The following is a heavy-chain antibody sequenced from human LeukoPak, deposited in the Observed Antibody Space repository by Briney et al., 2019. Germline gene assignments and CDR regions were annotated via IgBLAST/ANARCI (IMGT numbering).Heavy chain of an antibody. CDR2: MNPNSGNT. J-gene: IGHJ4*02. Sequence: GASVKVSCKASGYTFTSYDINWVRQATGQGLEWMGWMNPNSGNTGYAQKFQGRVTMTRDMSTSTVYMELSSLRSEDTAVYYCARSTTVTTLDYWGQGTLVTVSS. D-gene: IGHD4-17*01. CDR3: ARSTTVTTLDY. V-gene: IGHV1-8*02. CDR1: GYTFTSYD.